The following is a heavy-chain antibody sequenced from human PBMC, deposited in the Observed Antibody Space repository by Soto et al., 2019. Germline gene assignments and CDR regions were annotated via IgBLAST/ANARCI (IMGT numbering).Heavy chain of an antibody. D-gene: IGHD3-22*01. CDR2: IYYSGST. CDR1: GGSISSGGYY. V-gene: IGHV4-31*03. Sequence: SETLSLTCTVSGGSISSGGYYWSWIRQHPGKGLEWIGYIYYSGSTYYNPSLKSRVTISVDTSKNQFSLKLSSVTAADTAVYYCARVRRWDYYDSSGYYGPWFDPWGQGTLVNVSS. CDR3: ARVRRWDYYDSSGYYGPWFDP. J-gene: IGHJ5*02.